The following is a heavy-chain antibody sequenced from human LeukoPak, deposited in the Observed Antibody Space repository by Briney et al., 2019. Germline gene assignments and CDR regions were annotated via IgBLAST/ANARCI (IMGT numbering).Heavy chain of an antibody. J-gene: IGHJ5*02. V-gene: IGHV3-7*03. D-gene: IGHD1-26*01. Sequence: GGSLRLSCKASGFIFSSYWMSWVRQAPGKGLEWVASIKQDGVEKYYVDSVKGRFTISRDNAKNSLYLQLNSLRAEDTAVYYCARDRGSGYSSFGPWGQGTLVTVSS. CDR1: GFIFSSYW. CDR2: IKQDGVEK. CDR3: ARDRGSGYSSFGP.